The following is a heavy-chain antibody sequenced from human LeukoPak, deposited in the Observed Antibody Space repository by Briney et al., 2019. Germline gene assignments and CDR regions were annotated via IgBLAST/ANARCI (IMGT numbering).Heavy chain of an antibody. V-gene: IGHV4-34*01. D-gene: IGHD3-22*01. J-gene: IGHJ5*02. Sequence: PSETLSLTCAVYGGSFSGYYWSWIRQPPGKGLEWIGEINHSGSTNYNPSLKSRVTISVDTSKNQFSLKLSSVTAADTAVYYCARSRKYYYDSSGYSEGWFDPWGQGTLVTVSS. CDR3: ARSRKYYYDSSGYSEGWFDP. CDR1: GGSFSGYY. CDR2: INHSGST.